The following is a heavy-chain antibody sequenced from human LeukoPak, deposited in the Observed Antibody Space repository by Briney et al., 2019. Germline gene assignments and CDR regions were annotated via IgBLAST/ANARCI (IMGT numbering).Heavy chain of an antibody. CDR3: ARGLNYGSGSTLVGF. Sequence: PGGSLRLSCAASGFSISSHWMYWVRQAPGKGLEWVANIKEDGSETFYVDSVKGRFTISRDNAKNSLYLQMNSLRAEDTAVYYCARGLNYGSGSTLVGFWGQGTLVTVYS. J-gene: IGHJ4*02. CDR2: IKEDGSET. CDR1: GFSISSHW. V-gene: IGHV3-7*03. D-gene: IGHD3-10*01.